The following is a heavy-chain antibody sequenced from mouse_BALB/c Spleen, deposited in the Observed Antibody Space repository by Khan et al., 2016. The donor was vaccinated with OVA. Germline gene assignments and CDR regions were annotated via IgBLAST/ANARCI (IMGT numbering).Heavy chain of an antibody. Sequence: VQLQQSGAELAKPGASVKMSCKASGYTFINYWILWVKQRPGQGLEWIGYINPRPGYNEYNQNFKDKATLTEDKSSSTAYMQLISLTSVGSAGYYCARRVLRWDFDYWGQGTTLTVSS. CDR1: GYTFINYW. V-gene: IGHV1-7*01. CDR2: INPRPGYN. CDR3: ARRVLRWDFDY. D-gene: IGHD1-1*01. J-gene: IGHJ2*01.